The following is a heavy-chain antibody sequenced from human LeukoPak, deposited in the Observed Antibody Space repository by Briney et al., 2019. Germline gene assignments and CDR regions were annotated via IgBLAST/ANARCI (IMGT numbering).Heavy chain of an antibody. CDR3: ARHLRKETYSYYFDF. CDR2: ISSSGST. V-gene: IGHV4-59*08. CDR1: GGSSSHNY. Sequence: SETLSVTCTASGGSSSHNYWSWIRQPPVKRLHWIGYISSSGSTNYNPSLQSRVTMSVDTSKNQFSLNLSSVTAADTALYYCARHLRKETYSYYFDFWGQGTLVTVSS. D-gene: IGHD4-11*01. J-gene: IGHJ4*02.